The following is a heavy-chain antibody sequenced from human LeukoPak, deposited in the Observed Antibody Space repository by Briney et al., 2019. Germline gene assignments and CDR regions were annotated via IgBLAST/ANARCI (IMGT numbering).Heavy chain of an antibody. Sequence: ASVKVSCKASGYTFTGYYMHWVRQAPGQGLEWMGWINPNSGGTNYAQKFQGRVTMTRDTSISTAYMELSRLRSDDTAVYYCARDRSSSSPWDAFDIWGQGTMVTVSS. D-gene: IGHD6-6*01. CDR3: ARDRSSSSPWDAFDI. V-gene: IGHV1-2*02. CDR2: INPNSGGT. J-gene: IGHJ3*02. CDR1: GYTFTGYY.